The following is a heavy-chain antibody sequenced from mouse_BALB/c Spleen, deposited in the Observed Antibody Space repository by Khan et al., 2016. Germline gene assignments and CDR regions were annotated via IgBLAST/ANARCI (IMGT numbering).Heavy chain of an antibody. CDR2: IHYSGST. J-gene: IGHJ2*01. CDR3: TRGDYYGSGY. V-gene: IGHV3-1*02. D-gene: IGHD1-1*01. CDR1: DYSISSGYS. Sequence: VQLQESGPDLVKPSQSLSLTCTVTDYSISSGYSWHWIRQFPGNKLEWMAYIHYSGSTNYNPSLKSRISITRDTSKNQFFLQLISVTTEDTATYYCTRGDYYGSGYWGQGTTLTVSS.